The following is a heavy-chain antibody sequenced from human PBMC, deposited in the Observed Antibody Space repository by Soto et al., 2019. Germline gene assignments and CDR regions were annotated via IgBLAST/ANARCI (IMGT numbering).Heavy chain of an antibody. CDR2: ISYDGSNK. J-gene: IGHJ4*02. D-gene: IGHD4-17*01. CDR1: GFTFSSYG. CDR3: AKDSSTVTTGTIDY. Sequence: PVGSLRLSCAASGFTFSSYGMHWVRQAPGKGLEWVAVISYDGSNKYYADSVKGRFTISRDNSKNTLYLQMNSLRAEDTAVYYCAKDSSTVTTGTIDYWGRGTLVTVSS. V-gene: IGHV3-30*18.